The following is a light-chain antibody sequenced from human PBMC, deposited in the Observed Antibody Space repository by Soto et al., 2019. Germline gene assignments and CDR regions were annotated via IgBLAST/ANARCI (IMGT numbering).Light chain of an antibody. V-gene: IGKV3-11*01. Sequence: EIVLTQSPATLSSSPGETATLSCRASQYVGTRLAWYQHKPGQAPRLLIYYMSKRATGIPARFSGSGSGTDFTLTITTLAPEDFGVYYCHQRQSWPRKFGQGTK. CDR1: QYVGTR. CDR2: YMS. CDR3: HQRQSWPRK. J-gene: IGKJ1*01.